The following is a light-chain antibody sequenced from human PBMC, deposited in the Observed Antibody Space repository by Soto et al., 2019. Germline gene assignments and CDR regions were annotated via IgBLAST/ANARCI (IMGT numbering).Light chain of an antibody. J-gene: IGKJ4*01. Sequence: DIQMTQSPSSLSASVGDRVTITCRASQAIRNDLAWYQHKPGKAPKRLIYAASTLQSGVPSRFSGSGSETQFTLTISSLQPEDFATYYCLQHKNYPPLTFGGGTKVEIK. CDR1: QAIRND. CDR3: LQHKNYPPLT. CDR2: AAS. V-gene: IGKV1-17*01.